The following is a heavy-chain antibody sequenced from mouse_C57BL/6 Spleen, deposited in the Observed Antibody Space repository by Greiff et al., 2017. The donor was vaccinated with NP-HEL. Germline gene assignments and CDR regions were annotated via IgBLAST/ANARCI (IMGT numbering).Heavy chain of an antibody. CDR3: TRETTVVGGGFDY. Sequence: VQLKESGEGLVKPGGSLKLSCAASGFTFSSYAMSWVRQTPEKRLEWVAYISSGGDYIYYADTVKGRFTISRDNARNTLYLQMSSLKSEDTAMYYCTRETTVVGGGFDYWGQGTTLTVSS. CDR1: GFTFSSYA. J-gene: IGHJ2*01. D-gene: IGHD1-1*01. CDR2: ISSGGDYI. V-gene: IGHV5-9-1*02.